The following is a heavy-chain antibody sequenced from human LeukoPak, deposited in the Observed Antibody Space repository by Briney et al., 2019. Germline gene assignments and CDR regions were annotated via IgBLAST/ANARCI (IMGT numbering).Heavy chain of an antibody. J-gene: IGHJ4*02. V-gene: IGHV1-2*02. D-gene: IGHD6-19*01. CDR2: INPNTGGT. CDR1: GYTFSDHYAPHY. CDR3: ARDSSGWRSDFDY. Sequence: ASVKVSCKASGYTFSDHYAPHYMHWVRQAPGQGPEWMGWINPNTGGTNYAQNFQGRVTMTRDTSLSTVYMELSRLRSDDTAVYYCARDSSGWRSDFDYWGQGTLVTVSS.